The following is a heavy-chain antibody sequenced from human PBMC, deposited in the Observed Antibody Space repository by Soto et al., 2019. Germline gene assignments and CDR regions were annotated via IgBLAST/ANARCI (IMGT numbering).Heavy chain of an antibody. Sequence: PGGSLRLSCAASGFTFSSYGMHWVRQAPGKGLEWVAVISYDGSNKYYADSVKGRFTISRDNSKNTLYLQMNSLRAEDTAVYYCAKDEQQWLPSYYFEYWGQGTLVTVSS. CDR3: AKDEQQWLPSYYFEY. CDR2: ISYDGSNK. J-gene: IGHJ4*02. CDR1: GFTFSSYG. V-gene: IGHV3-30*18. D-gene: IGHD6-19*01.